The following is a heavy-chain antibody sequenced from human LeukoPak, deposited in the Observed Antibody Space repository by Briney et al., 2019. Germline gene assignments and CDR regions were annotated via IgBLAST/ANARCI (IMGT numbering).Heavy chain of an antibody. J-gene: IGHJ4*02. CDR3: SRGLFSGSYLDY. Sequence: SETLSLTCAVYGGSFSGYYWSWIRQPPGKGLEWIGEINHSGSTNYNPSLKSRVTTSVDTSKSQFSLQLSSVTAADTAVYYCSRGLFSGSYLDYWGQGTLVTVSS. CDR1: GGSFSGYY. D-gene: IGHD3-10*01. CDR2: INHSGST. V-gene: IGHV4-34*01.